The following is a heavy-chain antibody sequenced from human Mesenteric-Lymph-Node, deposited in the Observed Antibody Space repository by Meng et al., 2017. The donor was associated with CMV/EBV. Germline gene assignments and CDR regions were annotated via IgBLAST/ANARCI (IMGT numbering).Heavy chain of an antibody. V-gene: IGHV1-2*06. CDR2: INPKTGGR. Sequence: QGQPGQSGAEVKKPGASVRVSCKASGYTFIDYYINWVRQSPGQGLEWMGRINPKTGGRSYAQNFPGRVTMTRDTSINTAYMEVNRLNSDDTAMYYCARDRDTDWYSPFDYWGPGTLVTVSS. CDR3: ARDRDTDWYSPFDY. CDR1: GYTFIDYY. D-gene: IGHD3-9*01. J-gene: IGHJ4*02.